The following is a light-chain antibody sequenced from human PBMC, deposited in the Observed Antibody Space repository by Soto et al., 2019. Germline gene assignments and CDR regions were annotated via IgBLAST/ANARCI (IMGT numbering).Light chain of an antibody. CDR2: DAS. V-gene: IGKV3-15*01. Sequence: EVVMTQSPATLSVSPGERVILSCRAGQSVNSKLAWYQQKPGQAPRLLIYDASTRATGVPGRFSGSGSGTEFTLTISSLQSEDFALYYCQPYNNWPTFGQGTKLEIK. J-gene: IGKJ2*01. CDR3: QPYNNWPT. CDR1: QSVNSK.